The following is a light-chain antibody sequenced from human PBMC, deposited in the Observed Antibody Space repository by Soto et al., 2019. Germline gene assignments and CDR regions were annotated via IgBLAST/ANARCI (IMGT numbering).Light chain of an antibody. J-gene: IGLJ1*01. CDR2: EVS. CDR1: SSDVGGYNY. V-gene: IGLV2-8*01. CDR3: SSSAGRSYV. Sequence: QSALTQPPSASGSPGQSVTISCTGTSSDVGGYNYVSWYQQHPGKAPKLMIYEVSKRPSGVPDRFSGSKSGNTASLTVSGLQAEDEADYYCSSSAGRSYVFGTGTKVTVL.